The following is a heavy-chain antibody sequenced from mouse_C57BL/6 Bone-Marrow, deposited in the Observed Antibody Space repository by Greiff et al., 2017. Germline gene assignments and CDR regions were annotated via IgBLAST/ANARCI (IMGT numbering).Heavy chain of an antibody. CDR1: GYTFTSYG. CDR2: IYPRSGNT. CDR3: ARLNPYYFDY. J-gene: IGHJ2*01. D-gene: IGHD1-3*01. Sequence: QVQLKESGAELARPGASVKLSCKASGYTFTSYGISWVKQRTGQGLEWIGEIYPRSGNTYYNEKFKGKDTLTADKSSSTAYMELRSLTSEDSAVYFCARLNPYYFDYWGQGTTLTVSS. V-gene: IGHV1-81*01.